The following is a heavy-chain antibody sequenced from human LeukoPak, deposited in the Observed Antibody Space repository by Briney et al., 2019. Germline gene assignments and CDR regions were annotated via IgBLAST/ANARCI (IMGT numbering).Heavy chain of an antibody. D-gene: IGHD2-15*01. CDR1: GFTFSSYS. J-gene: IGHJ3*01. CDR3: VKDYCSGGSCIDAFDF. V-gene: IGHV3-21*01. CDR2: ISGSSSKI. Sequence: GGSLRLSCAGSGFTFSSYSMNWVRQAPGKGLEWLSSISGSSSKIFYADSVKGRFTMSRDNAKNSLYLQMNSLRAADTAVYYCVKDYCSGGSCIDAFDFWGQGTMVTVSS.